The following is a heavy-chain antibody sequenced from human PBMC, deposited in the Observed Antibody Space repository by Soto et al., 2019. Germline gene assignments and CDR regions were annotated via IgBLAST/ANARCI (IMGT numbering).Heavy chain of an antibody. CDR3: AKGLSIFYYGVDV. D-gene: IGHD3-10*01. J-gene: IGHJ6*02. CDR1: GFTFDDYS. CDR2: IHWNGANI. V-gene: IGHV3-9*01. Sequence: GGSLRLSCVACGFTFDDYSIHWVRQAPGKGLEWVSGIHWNGANIAYADSVEGRFTISRDNAQNSLYLQISSLRPEDTALYYCAKGLSIFYYGVDVLGQGTTVTVSS.